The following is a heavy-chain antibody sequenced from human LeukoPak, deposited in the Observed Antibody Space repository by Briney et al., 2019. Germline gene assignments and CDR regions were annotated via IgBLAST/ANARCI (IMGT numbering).Heavy chain of an antibody. CDR1: GGSFSGYY. V-gene: IGHV4-34*01. J-gene: IGHJ6*04. CDR3: ARGEDVVVPAAKQPLDV. D-gene: IGHD2-2*01. CDR2: INHSGST. Sequence: PSETLSLTCAVYGGSFSGYYWSWIRQPPGKGLEWIGEINHSGSTNYNPSLKSRVTISVDTSKIQFSLKLSSVTAADTAVYYCARGEDVVVPAAKQPLDVWGKGTTVTVSS.